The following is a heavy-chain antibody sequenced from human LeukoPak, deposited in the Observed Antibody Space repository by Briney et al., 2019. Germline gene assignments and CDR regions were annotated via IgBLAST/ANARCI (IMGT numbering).Heavy chain of an antibody. Sequence: GGSLRLSCAASGFTFSSYSMNWVRQAPGKGLEWVSYISSSSSTIYYADSVKGRFTISRDNAKNSLYLQMNSLRAEDTALYYCARVAVAGTFFYFDYWGQGTLVTVSS. D-gene: IGHD6-19*01. CDR2: ISSSSSTI. V-gene: IGHV3-48*04. CDR1: GFTFSSYS. J-gene: IGHJ4*02. CDR3: ARVAVAGTFFYFDY.